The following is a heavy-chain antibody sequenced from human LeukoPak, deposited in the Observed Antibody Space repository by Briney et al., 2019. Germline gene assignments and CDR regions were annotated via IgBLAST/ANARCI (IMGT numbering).Heavy chain of an antibody. V-gene: IGHV1-24*01. CDR3: ARGAHYYDSSGYYYYYYYMDV. Sequence: ASVKVSCKVSGYTLTELSMHWVRQAPGKGLEWMGGFYPEDGETIYAQKFQGRVTMTEDTSTDTAYMELSSLRSEDTAVYYCARGAHYYDSSGYYYYYYYMDVWGKGTTVTISS. J-gene: IGHJ6*03. CDR2: FYPEDGET. CDR1: GYTLTELS. D-gene: IGHD3-22*01.